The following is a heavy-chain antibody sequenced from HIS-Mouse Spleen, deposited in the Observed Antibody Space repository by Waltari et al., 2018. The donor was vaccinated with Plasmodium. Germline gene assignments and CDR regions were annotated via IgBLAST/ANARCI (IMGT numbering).Heavy chain of an antibody. CDR1: GFPFSSSG. D-gene: IGHD6-13*01. CDR3: AKDRRSSSWYVDY. CDR2: ISYDGSNK. J-gene: IGHJ4*02. Sequence: QVQLVESGGGVVQPGRSPRLSCAASGFPFSSSGMHWVRQAPGKGLEWVAVISYDGSNKYYADSVKGRFTISRDNSKNTLYLQMNSLRAEDTAVYYCAKDRRSSSWYVDYWGQGTLVTVSS. V-gene: IGHV3-30*18.